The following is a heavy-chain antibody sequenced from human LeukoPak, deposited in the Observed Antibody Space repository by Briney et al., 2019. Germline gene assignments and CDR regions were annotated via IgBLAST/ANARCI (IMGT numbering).Heavy chain of an antibody. J-gene: IGHJ4*02. CDR3: ARGSIFDY. V-gene: IGHV4-38-2*02. Sequence: SQTLSLTCTVSGYSISSGYYWTWIRQPPGKGLEWIGSMYHSGSTYSNPSLKSRFTISVDTSKNQFSLKLSSVTAADTAVYYCARGSIFDYWGQGTLVTVSS. D-gene: IGHD2-2*01. CDR1: GYSISSGYY. CDR2: MYHSGST.